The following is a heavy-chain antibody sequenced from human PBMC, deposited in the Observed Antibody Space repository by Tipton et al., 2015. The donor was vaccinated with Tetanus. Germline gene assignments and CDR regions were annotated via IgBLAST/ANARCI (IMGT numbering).Heavy chain of an antibody. D-gene: IGHD6-13*01. Sequence: TLSLTCTVSGGSIRDHIWSWIRQPPGKGLEWIGYIYYSGSTNYNPSLKSRVTISVDTSKNQSSLKLSSVTAADTAVYYCARSEQQLVRGYYYYYYMDVWGKGTTVTVSS. V-gene: IGHV4-59*11. CDR3: ARSEQQLVRGYYYYYYMDV. J-gene: IGHJ6*03. CDR1: GGSIRDHI. CDR2: IYYSGST.